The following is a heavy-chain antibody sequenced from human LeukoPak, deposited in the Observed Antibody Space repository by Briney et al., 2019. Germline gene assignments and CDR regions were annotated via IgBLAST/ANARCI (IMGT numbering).Heavy chain of an antibody. CDR3: ARGNRDSSGFYYYGMDV. D-gene: IGHD6-19*01. CDR1: GFTFDDYA. J-gene: IGHJ6*02. CDR2: ISWNSNNI. Sequence: PGGSLRLSCAASGFTFDDYAMFWVRQAPGMGLEWVSGISWNSNNIGYAASVKGRFTISRDNAKNSLYLQMNSLRAEDTAFYYCARGNRDSSGFYYYGMDVWGQGTTVTVSS. V-gene: IGHV3-9*01.